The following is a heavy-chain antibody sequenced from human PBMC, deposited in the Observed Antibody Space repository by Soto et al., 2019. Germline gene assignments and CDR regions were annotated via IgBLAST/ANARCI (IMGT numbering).Heavy chain of an antibody. Sequence: QVQLVQSGAEVKKPGSSVKVSCKASGGTFSSYAIGWVRQAPGQGLEWMGGIIPISGTANYAQKFQGRVTITADESTSTAYMELSSLRSEDTAVYYCARVRGQDYYGSGSYGGLLDYWGQGTLVTVSS. CDR3: ARVRGQDYYGSGSYGGLLDY. J-gene: IGHJ4*02. D-gene: IGHD3-10*01. CDR2: IIPISGTA. V-gene: IGHV1-69*01. CDR1: GGTFSSYA.